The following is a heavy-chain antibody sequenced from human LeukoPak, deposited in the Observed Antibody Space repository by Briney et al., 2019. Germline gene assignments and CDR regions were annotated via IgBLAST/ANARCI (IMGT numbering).Heavy chain of an antibody. CDR1: GGSISSGSYY. Sequence: PSETLSLTCTVSGGSISSGSYYWGWIRQPPGKGLEWIGSIYYSGSTYYNPSLKSRVTISVDTSKNQFSLKLSSVTAADTAVYYCARHGKAVVPAALDAFDIWGQGTMVTVSS. D-gene: IGHD2-2*01. J-gene: IGHJ3*02. CDR2: IYYSGST. V-gene: IGHV4-39*01. CDR3: ARHGKAVVPAALDAFDI.